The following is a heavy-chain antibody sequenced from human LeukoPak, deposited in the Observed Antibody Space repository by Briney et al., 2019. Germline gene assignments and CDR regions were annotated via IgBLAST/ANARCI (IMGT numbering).Heavy chain of an antibody. CDR1: GYTFTSYY. Sequence: ASVKVSCKASGYTFTSYYMHWVRQAPGQGLEWMGIINPSGGSTSYAQKFQGRVTMTRDTSTSTVYMELSSLRSEDTAVYYCARDLRQWEPPRGSWFDPWGQGTLVTVSS. CDR3: ARDLRQWEPPRGSWFDP. J-gene: IGHJ5*02. D-gene: IGHD1-26*01. V-gene: IGHV1-46*01. CDR2: INPSGGST.